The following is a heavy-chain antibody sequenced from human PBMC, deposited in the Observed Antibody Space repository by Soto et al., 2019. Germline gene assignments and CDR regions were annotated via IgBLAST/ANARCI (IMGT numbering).Heavy chain of an antibody. D-gene: IGHD6-13*01. CDR3: ARRCTSSWYFSAVPNSGMDV. CDR1: GGSFSGYY. Sequence: QVQVQQWGAGLLKPSETLSLTCAVYGGSFSGYYWSWIRQPPGKGLEWIGEINHSGSTNYNPSLKSRVTISVDTSKNQFSLKLSSVTAADTAVYYCARRCTSSWYFSAVPNSGMDVWGQGTTVTVSS. V-gene: IGHV4-34*01. CDR2: INHSGST. J-gene: IGHJ6*02.